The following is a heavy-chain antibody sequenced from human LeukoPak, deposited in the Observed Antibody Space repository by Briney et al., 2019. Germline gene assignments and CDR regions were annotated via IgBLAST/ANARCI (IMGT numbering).Heavy chain of an antibody. CDR2: ISSSSSYI. D-gene: IGHD2-15*01. V-gene: IGHV3-21*01. CDR1: GFTFSSYS. J-gene: IGHJ6*02. Sequence: GGSLTLSCAPSGFTFSSYSMSWVRHPRGKGLGWVSSISSSSSYIYNSDSVKGRFTTSRDNTNNSLYLQMNSLGAEDTAVYYCARDVGSPDYYYGMDVWGQGTAVTVSS. CDR3: ARDVGSPDYYYGMDV.